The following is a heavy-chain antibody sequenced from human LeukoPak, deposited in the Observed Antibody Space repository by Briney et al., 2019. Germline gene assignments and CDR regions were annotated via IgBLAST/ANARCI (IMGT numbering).Heavy chain of an antibody. V-gene: IGHV4-39*01. CDR1: GGSISSSSYY. Sequence: SETLSLTCTVSGGSISSSSYYWGWIRQPPGKGPEWIGSIYYSGSTYYNPSLKSRVTISVDTSKNQFSLKLSSVTAADTAVYYCARGRGMTTIDYWGQGTLVTVSS. CDR3: ARGRGMTTIDY. CDR2: IYYSGST. J-gene: IGHJ4*02. D-gene: IGHD4-17*01.